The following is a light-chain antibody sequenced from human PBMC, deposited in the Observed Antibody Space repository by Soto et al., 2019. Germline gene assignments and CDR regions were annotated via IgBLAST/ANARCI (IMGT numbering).Light chain of an antibody. J-gene: IGKJ5*01. CDR1: QSVKSN. CDR2: RAS. CDR3: QQCDVWPPA. Sequence: EIVMTQSPATLSVSPGEGATLSCRASQSVKSNLAWYQQKPGQAPRLLIYRASTRATGIPDRFSGSGSGTEFTLTISSLQSEDFAIYYCQQCDVWPPAFDQGTRLEIK. V-gene: IGKV3-15*01.